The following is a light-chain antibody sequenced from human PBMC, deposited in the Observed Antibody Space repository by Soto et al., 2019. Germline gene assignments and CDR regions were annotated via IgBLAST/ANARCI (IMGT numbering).Light chain of an antibody. J-gene: IGKJ5*01. CDR3: MQGTHWPIT. Sequence: DVVMTQSPLSLPVTRGPQDYISCRSNQGVVHGDGIACCSWVQQRPGRSPGXIILKFSNRGSGGPARFSGSGSGTDFALKISRVEAEDVGVDYCMQGTHWPITFGQGTRLEIK. V-gene: IGKV2-30*02. CDR2: KFS. CDR1: QGVVHGDGIAC.